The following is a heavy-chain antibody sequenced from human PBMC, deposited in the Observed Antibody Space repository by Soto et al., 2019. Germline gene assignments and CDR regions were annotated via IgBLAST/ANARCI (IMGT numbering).Heavy chain of an antibody. Sequence: ASVKVSCKASGYTFTSYAMHWVRQAPGQRLEWMGWINAGNGNTKYSQKFQGRVTITRDTSTSTAYMELSSLRSEDTAVYYCARHDVVVVAAIVFWGQGTLVTVSS. CDR1: GYTFTSYA. D-gene: IGHD2-15*01. J-gene: IGHJ4*02. CDR3: ARHDVVVVAAIVF. V-gene: IGHV1-3*01. CDR2: INAGNGNT.